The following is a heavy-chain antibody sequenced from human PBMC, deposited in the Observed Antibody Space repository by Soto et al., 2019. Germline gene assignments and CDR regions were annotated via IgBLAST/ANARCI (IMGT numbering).Heavy chain of an antibody. D-gene: IGHD6-19*01. CDR2: ISPYNGDT. CDR1: GYTFTSSG. CDR3: TREQGLGYWIEV. J-gene: IGHJ6*02. V-gene: IGHV1-18*01. Sequence: QVQLVQSGGEVKKPGASVKVSCKASGYTFTSSGINWVRQAPGQGLEWMGWISPYNGDTNYAQKFQGRVTMTTDTSTNTAYLELRSLRSDDTAVYYCTREQGLGYWIEVWGQGTTVTVSS.